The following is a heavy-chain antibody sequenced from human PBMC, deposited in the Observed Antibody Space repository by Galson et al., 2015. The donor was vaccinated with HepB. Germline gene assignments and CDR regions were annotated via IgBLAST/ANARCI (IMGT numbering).Heavy chain of an antibody. V-gene: IGHV1-69*13. CDR3: ARDLTITVT. D-gene: IGHD4-17*01. CDR2: IIPIFGTT. Sequence: SVKVSCKASGGTFSSYAITWVRQAPGQGLEWMGGIIPIFGTTDYAQKFQGRVAITADGSTSTAYMELSSLRSEDTAVYYCARDLTITVTWGQGTLVIVSS. CDR1: GGTFSSYA. J-gene: IGHJ5*02.